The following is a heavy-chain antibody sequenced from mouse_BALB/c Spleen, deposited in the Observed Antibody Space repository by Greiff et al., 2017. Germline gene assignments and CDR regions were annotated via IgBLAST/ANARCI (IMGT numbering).Heavy chain of an antibody. CDR1: GYSITSDYA. Sequence: EVQLQQSGPGLVKPSQSLSLTCTVTGYSITSDYAWNWIRQFPGNKLEWMGYISYSGSTSYNPSLKSRISITRDTSKNQFFLQLNSVTTEDTATYYCARSRTGTSAMDYWGQGTSVTVSS. CDR2: ISYSGST. CDR3: ARSRTGTSAMDY. J-gene: IGHJ4*01. D-gene: IGHD4-1*01. V-gene: IGHV3-2*02.